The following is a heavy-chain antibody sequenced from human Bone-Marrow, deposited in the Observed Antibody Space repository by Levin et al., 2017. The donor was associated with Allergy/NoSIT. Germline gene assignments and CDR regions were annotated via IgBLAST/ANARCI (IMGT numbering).Heavy chain of an antibody. CDR3: ARGNGDYSSNWFGP. D-gene: IGHD4-17*01. V-gene: IGHV3-21*01. CDR2: ITSYSKYI. CDR1: GFTLHNYG. Sequence: GESLKISCAASGFTLHNYGMSWVRQAPGKGLEWVASITSYSKYIEYADAVKGRFIIYRDNAKSSLFLEMNSLRVEDTAVYYCARGNGDYSSNWFGPWGQGTLVTVSS. J-gene: IGHJ5*02.